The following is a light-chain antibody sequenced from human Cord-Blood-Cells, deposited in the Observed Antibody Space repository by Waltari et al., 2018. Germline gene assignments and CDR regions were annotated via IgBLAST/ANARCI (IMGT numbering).Light chain of an antibody. CDR2: DAS. V-gene: IGKV3-11*01. Sequence: EIVLTQSPATLSLSPGERATLSRRASQSVSSYLAWYQQKPGQAPRLLIYDASNRATGIPAGFSGSGSGTDFTLTISSLEPEDFAVYYCQQRSNAVITFGQGTRLEIK. CDR1: QSVSSY. J-gene: IGKJ5*01. CDR3: QQRSNAVIT.